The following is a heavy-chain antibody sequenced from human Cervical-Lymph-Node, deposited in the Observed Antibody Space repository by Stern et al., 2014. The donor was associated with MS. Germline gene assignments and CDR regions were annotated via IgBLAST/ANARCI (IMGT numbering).Heavy chain of an antibody. D-gene: IGHD1-26*01. V-gene: IGHV3-74*02. CDR2: INSDGSST. J-gene: IGHJ4*02. CDR3: ATVGSISCLNF. CDR1: GFTFGRHW. Sequence: VQLVESGGGLVQPGGSLRLSCAASGFTFGRHWMYWVRQAPGKGLVHVSRINSDGSSTDYAGSVKGRFTISRDNAKNTLYLQMNRLRGGDTAVYHCATVGSISCLNFWGQGTQVTVSS.